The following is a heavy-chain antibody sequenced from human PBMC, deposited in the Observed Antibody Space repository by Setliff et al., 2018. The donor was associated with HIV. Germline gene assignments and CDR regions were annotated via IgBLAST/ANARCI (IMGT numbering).Heavy chain of an antibody. CDR1: GFIFSSHH. CDR3: ARDKDWAFDI. CDR2: VSSTNEFT. J-gene: IGHJ3*02. D-gene: IGHD2-15*01. Sequence: PGGSLRLSCTASGFIFSSHHMNWVRQAPGKGLEWISYVSSTNEFTYADSVKGRFTISRDNAKESLYLQMNNLRAEDTALYYCARDKDWAFDIWGQGTMVTVSS. V-gene: IGHV3-48*01.